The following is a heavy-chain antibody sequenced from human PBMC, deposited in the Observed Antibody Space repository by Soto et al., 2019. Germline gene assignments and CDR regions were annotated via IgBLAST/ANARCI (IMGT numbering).Heavy chain of an antibody. CDR2: SNHSAST. Sequence: SETLSLTCGVYCGSFTAYYWIWIRQPPGEGVEVIGESNHSASTNYIPSLKSRVTISIYTSRNHFSLTLRSVTAADTAVYYCARGPRNSGYGTGAGFYYYYNGMDVWGQGTTVTVSS. CDR1: CGSFTAYY. D-gene: IGHD5-12*01. CDR3: ARGPRNSGYGTGAGFYYYYNGMDV. J-gene: IGHJ6*02. V-gene: IGHV4-34*01.